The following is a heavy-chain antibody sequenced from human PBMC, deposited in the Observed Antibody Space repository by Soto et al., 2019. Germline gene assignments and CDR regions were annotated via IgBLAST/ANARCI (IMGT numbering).Heavy chain of an antibody. Sequence: SETLSLTCGVYGSSFSGFYWNWIRQPPGKGLEWIGEINHSGSTNYNPSLKSRVTMSVDTSKRQFSLKLISVTAADTAVYYCATRSDSGSGSYYNPLGYLYDLAVWGQLITVTAYS. V-gene: IGHV4-34*01. J-gene: IGHJ6*02. CDR2: INHSGST. D-gene: IGHD3-10*01. CDR3: ATRSDSGSGSYYNPLGYLYDLAV. CDR1: GSSFSGFY.